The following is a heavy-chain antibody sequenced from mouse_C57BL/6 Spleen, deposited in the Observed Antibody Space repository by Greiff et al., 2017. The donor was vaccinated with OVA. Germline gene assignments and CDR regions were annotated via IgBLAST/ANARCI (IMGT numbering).Heavy chain of an antibody. CDR2: IHPNSGST. Sequence: QVQLKESGAELVKPGASVKLSCKASGYTFTSSWMHWVKQRPGQGLEWIGMIHPNSGSTNYNEKFKSKATLTVDKSSSTAYMQLSSLTSEDSAVYYCARGGFAYWGQGTLVTVSA. CDR1: GYTFTSSW. CDR3: ARGGFAY. J-gene: IGHJ3*01. V-gene: IGHV1-64*01.